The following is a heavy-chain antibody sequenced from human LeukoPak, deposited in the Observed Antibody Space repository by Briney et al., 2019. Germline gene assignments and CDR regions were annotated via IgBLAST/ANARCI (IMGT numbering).Heavy chain of an antibody. Sequence: ASVTVSFRASGYTFTGYYMHWVRQAPGQGLAWMGWINPNSGGTNYAQKFQGRVTMTRDTSISTAYMELSRLRSDDTAVYYCARSGPYGDYVDYWGQGTLVTVSS. D-gene: IGHD4-17*01. CDR2: INPNSGGT. V-gene: IGHV1-2*02. CDR3: ARSGPYGDYVDY. CDR1: GYTFTGYY. J-gene: IGHJ4*02.